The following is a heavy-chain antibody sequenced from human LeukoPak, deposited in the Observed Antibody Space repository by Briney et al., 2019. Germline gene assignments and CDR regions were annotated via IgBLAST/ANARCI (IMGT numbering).Heavy chain of an antibody. Sequence: GGSLRLSCAASGFTFDDYGMSWVRQAPGKGLEWVSGINWNGGSTGYADSVKGRFTISRDNAKNSLYLQMNSLRAEDTALYYCARDVSGYSYGYYYYYYMDVWGKGTTVTVSS. V-gene: IGHV3-20*04. J-gene: IGHJ6*03. D-gene: IGHD5-18*01. CDR1: GFTFDDYG. CDR2: INWNGGST. CDR3: ARDVSGYSYGYYYYYYMDV.